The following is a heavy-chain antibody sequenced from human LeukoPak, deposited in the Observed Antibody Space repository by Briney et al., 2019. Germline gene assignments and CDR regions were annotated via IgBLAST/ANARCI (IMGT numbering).Heavy chain of an antibody. D-gene: IGHD2-15*01. CDR2: ISGSGGST. V-gene: IGHV3-23*01. Sequence: HPGGSLRLSCAASGFIFSSYAMNWVRQAPGKGLEWVSAISGSGGSTYYADSVKGRFTISRDNSKNTLYLQMNSLRAEDTAVYYCVCSPAFSDYWGQGTLVTVSS. CDR1: GFIFSSYA. J-gene: IGHJ4*02. CDR3: VCSPAFSDY.